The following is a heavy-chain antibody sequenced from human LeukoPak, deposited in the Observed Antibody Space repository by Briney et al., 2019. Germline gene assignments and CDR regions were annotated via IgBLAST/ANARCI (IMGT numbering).Heavy chain of an antibody. V-gene: IGHV3-20*04. D-gene: IGHD3-10*01. CDR3: ARDSYYYGSGYFDY. Sequence: GGSLRLSCAASGFTFSSYAMSWVRQAPGKGLEWVSGINWNGGSTGYADSVKGRFTISRDNAKNSLYLQMNSLRAEDTPLYYCARDSYYYGSGYFDYWGQGTLVTVSS. CDR2: INWNGGST. J-gene: IGHJ4*02. CDR1: GFTFSSYA.